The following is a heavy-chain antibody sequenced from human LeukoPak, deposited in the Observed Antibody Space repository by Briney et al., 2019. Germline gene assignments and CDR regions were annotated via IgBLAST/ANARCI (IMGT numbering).Heavy chain of an antibody. V-gene: IGHV4-59*08. J-gene: IGHJ6*03. D-gene: IGHD6-25*01. CDR1: GGSIGSYF. Sequence: SETLSLTCTVSGGSIGSYFWSWIRQPPGKGLEWIGFIYYSGTTNYNPSLKSRVTISVDTSKNQFSLKVSSVTAADTAVYYCARLWDSTGLYFYYYMDVWGEGTTVTVSS. CDR2: IYYSGTT. CDR3: ARLWDSTGLYFYYYMDV.